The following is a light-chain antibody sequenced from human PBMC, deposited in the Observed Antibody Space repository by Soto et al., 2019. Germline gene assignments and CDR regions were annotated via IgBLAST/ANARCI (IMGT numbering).Light chain of an antibody. CDR1: QGVDRW. V-gene: IGKV1D-16*01. Sequence: DIQMTQSPSSLSASVGDRVNISCRASQGVDRWLAWYQQKPRTAPKSLIYAASNLQSGVPSRFSGTRSGTDFTLTISSLQPEDSETYYCQHYSAYPPTFGGGTKVDIK. J-gene: IGKJ4*01. CDR2: AAS. CDR3: QHYSAYPPT.